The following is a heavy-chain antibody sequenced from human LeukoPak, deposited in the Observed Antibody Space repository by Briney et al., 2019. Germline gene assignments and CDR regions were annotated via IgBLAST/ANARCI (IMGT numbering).Heavy chain of an antibody. Sequence: SETLSLTCTVSGGSISSYYWSWIRQPPGKGLEWIGYIYYSGSTNYNPSLKSRVTISVDTSKNQFSLKLSSVTAADTAVYYCARAPGSSSPGYYYYYMDVWGKGTTVTVSS. CDR3: ARAPGSSSPGYYYYYMDV. D-gene: IGHD6-6*01. J-gene: IGHJ6*03. CDR2: IYYSGST. CDR1: GGSISSYY. V-gene: IGHV4-59*01.